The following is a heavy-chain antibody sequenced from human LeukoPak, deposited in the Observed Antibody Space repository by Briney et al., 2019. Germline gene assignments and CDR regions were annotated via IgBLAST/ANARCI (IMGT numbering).Heavy chain of an antibody. J-gene: IGHJ4*02. CDR2: ISSSSSYI. Sequence: SAGSLRLSCAASGFTFSSYSMNWVRQAPGKGLEWGSSISSSSSYIYYADSVKGRCTSSRDNAKNSLYLQMNSLRAEDTAVYYCARGTPYNWNYLGDYWGQGTLVTVSS. CDR1: GFTFSSYS. D-gene: IGHD1-7*01. V-gene: IGHV3-21*01. CDR3: ARGTPYNWNYLGDY.